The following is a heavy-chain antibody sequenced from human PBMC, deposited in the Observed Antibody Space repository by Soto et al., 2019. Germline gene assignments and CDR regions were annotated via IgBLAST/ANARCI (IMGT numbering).Heavy chain of an antibody. CDR1: GGSISSGDYY. D-gene: IGHD6-13*01. Sequence: SETLSLTCTVSGGSISSGDYYWSWIRQPPGKGLEWIGYIYYSGSTYYNPSLKSRVTISVDTSKNQFSLKLSSVTAADTAVYYCARGFVAAAGTGIDYWGQGTQVTVSS. V-gene: IGHV4-30-4*01. CDR2: IYYSGST. J-gene: IGHJ4*02. CDR3: ARGFVAAAGTGIDY.